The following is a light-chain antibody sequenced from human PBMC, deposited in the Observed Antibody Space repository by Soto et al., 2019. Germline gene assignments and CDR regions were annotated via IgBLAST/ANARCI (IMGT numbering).Light chain of an antibody. CDR3: QQYGSSPT. V-gene: IGKV3-11*01. CDR1: QSVSSY. CDR2: DAS. Sequence: EIVLTQSPATLSLSPGERATLSCRASQSVSSYFACYQQKPGQAPRLLIYDASNRATGIPARFSGSGSGKDFTLTISSLEPEDFAVYYCQQYGSSPTFGEGTRLEIK. J-gene: IGKJ5*01.